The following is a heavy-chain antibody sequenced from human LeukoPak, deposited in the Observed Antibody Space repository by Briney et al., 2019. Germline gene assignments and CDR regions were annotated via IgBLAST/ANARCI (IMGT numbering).Heavy chain of an antibody. CDR3: ARIYYSDSGGFYSDY. CDR1: GLTFSTYN. J-gene: IGHJ4*02. Sequence: GGSLRLSCAASGLTFSTYNMNWVRQAPGKGLEWVSSIGSSRFYISYADSVRGRFTISRGNAKNSLYLQMNSLRPEDTAVYYCARIYYSDSGGFYSDYWGQGTLVTVSS. D-gene: IGHD3-10*01. CDR2: IGSSRFYI. V-gene: IGHV3-21*01.